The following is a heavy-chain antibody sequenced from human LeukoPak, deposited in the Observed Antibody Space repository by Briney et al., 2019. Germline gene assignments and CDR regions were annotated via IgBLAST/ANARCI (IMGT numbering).Heavy chain of an antibody. CDR3: AKDLSSSPADWSRRPFDY. V-gene: IGHV3-23*01. CDR2: ISGGGGSR. D-gene: IGHD6-6*01. Sequence: GSLRLSCAASGFTFSSYAMSWVRQVPGKGLDWVSAISGGGGSRYYADSVEGRFTISRDNSKNTLFLQMNSLGAEDTAVYYCAKDLSSSPADWSRRPFDYWGQGTLVTVSS. J-gene: IGHJ4*02. CDR1: GFTFSSYA.